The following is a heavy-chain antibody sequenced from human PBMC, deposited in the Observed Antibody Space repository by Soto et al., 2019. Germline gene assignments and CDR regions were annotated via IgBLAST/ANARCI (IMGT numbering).Heavy chain of an antibody. Sequence: SVKVSCKVSGSRFSNYVISWVRQAPGHGLEWLGRTIPIFNSTQYEQSFQGRVTITADKSTSTSSLELSSLRSDDTAVYYCAREGRGKKAGYNGLVSLGYWGQGTLVTVSS. CDR3: AREGRGKKAGYNGLVSLGY. CDR2: TIPIFNST. V-gene: IGHV1-69*06. D-gene: IGHD2-2*02. J-gene: IGHJ4*02. CDR1: GSRFSNYV.